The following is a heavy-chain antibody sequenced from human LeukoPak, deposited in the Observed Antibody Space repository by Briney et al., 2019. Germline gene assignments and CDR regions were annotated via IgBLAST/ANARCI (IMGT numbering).Heavy chain of an antibody. CDR3: ARVRGYTYGDPLDY. CDR1: GFTFSSYW. J-gene: IGHJ4*02. CDR2: ISSGDTFT. V-gene: IGHV3-21*01. Sequence: GGSLGLSCAASGFTFSSYWMSWVRQAPGKRMEWVSAISSGDTFTNYAASVRGRFTVSRDDAKNSMYLHMSSLRDDDTAVYYCARVRGYTYGDPLDYWGQGTLVTVSS. D-gene: IGHD4-17*01.